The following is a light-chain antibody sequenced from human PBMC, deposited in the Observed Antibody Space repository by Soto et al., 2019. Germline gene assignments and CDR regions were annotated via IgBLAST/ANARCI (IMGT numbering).Light chain of an antibody. CDR1: QPINNY. CDR2: AAY. J-gene: IGKJ4*01. V-gene: IGKV1-39*01. Sequence: DIQMTQSPSSLSASVGDRVTITCRTSQPINNYLNWYQQKPGRAPKLLIYAAYNLQSGVPSRFSGSGSGTDFTLAISALQLDDFATYFCQQTYSIPLTFGGGTKVEIK. CDR3: QQTYSIPLT.